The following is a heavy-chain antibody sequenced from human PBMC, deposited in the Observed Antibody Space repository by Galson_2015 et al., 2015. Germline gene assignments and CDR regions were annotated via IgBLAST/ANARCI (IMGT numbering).Heavy chain of an antibody. CDR1: GGTFSSYA. J-gene: IGHJ6*02. CDR3: ARDRRRYDILTGYYLGFGMDV. V-gene: IGHV1-69*13. Sequence: SVKVSCKASGGTFSSYAISWVRQAPGQGLEWMGGIIPIFGTANYARKFQGRVTITADESTSTAYMELSSLRSEDTAVYYCARDRRRYDILTGYYLGFGMDVWGQGTTVTVSS. CDR2: IIPIFGTA. D-gene: IGHD3-9*01.